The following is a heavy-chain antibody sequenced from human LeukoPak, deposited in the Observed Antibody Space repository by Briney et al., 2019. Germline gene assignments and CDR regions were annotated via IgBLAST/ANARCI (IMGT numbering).Heavy chain of an antibody. CDR2: ISSNGGST. CDR3: AKSRSDYYDSSGYSGAFDI. Sequence: PGGSLRLFCAASGFTFSSYSMHWVRQAPGKGLEYVSAISSNGGSTYYANSVKGRFTISRDNSKNTLYLQMGSLRAEDMAVYYCAKSRSDYYDSSGYSGAFDIWGQGTMVTVSS. V-gene: IGHV3-64*01. J-gene: IGHJ3*02. CDR1: GFTFSSYS. D-gene: IGHD3-22*01.